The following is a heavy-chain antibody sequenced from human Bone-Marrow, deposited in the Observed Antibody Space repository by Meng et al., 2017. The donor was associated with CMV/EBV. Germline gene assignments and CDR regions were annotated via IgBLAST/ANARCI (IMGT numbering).Heavy chain of an antibody. CDR1: GGTFSSYT. D-gene: IGHD4-17*01. V-gene: IGHV1-69*02. J-gene: IGHJ4*02. Sequence: SVKVSCKATGGTFSSYTISGVRQAPGQGLEWMGRIIPILGIANYAQKFQGRVTITADKSTSTAYMELSSLRSEDTAVYYCAVQTQYGDYVHYWGQGTLVTVSS. CDR3: AVQTQYGDYVHY. CDR2: IIPILGIA.